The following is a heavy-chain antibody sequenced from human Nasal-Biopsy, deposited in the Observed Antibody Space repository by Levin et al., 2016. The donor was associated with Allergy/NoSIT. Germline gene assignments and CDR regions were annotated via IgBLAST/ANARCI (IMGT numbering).Heavy chain of an antibody. D-gene: IGHD3-10*01. V-gene: IGHV4-59*08. CDR2: TYYSGTT. Sequence: SETLSLTCSISGGSMYDYYWTWIRQPPGKGLEWIGYTYYSGTTNYSPSLRRRVTISADTSRNQFSLKMYSVTAADTAVYFCARHRLSWYGESTYYNHGVDVWGQGTTVIVSS. CDR1: GGSMYDYY. J-gene: IGHJ6*02. CDR3: ARHRLSWYGESTYYNHGVDV.